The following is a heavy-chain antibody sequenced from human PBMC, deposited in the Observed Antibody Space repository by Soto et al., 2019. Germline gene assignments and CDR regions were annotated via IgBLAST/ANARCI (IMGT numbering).Heavy chain of an antibody. V-gene: IGHV1-18*01. Sequence: QVQLVQSGDEVKKPGASVKVSCKASGYIFVNYGIAWVRQAPGQGLEWMGWISPYTGNTHSATKVQGRLTMTTHTSTSTAYMGLGSLTSDDTAVYYCVMVDNYVTPTPQDVRGQGTTVTVSS. J-gene: IGHJ6*02. CDR3: VMVDNYVTPTPQDV. CDR1: GYIFVNYG. D-gene: IGHD3-16*01. CDR2: ISPYTGNT.